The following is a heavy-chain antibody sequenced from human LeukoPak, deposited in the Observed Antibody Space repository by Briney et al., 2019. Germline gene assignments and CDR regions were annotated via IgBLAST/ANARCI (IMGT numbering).Heavy chain of an antibody. Sequence: ASVKVSCKAFGYTFSSHAMNWVRQAPAQGLELMGWINTNTGIPTYAQGFAGRFVFSLDTSVTTAYLQITSLKAEDTAVYYCARDLVSAGFDIWGQGTMVTVSS. J-gene: IGHJ3*02. D-gene: IGHD6-6*01. CDR3: ARDLVSAGFDI. CDR2: INTNTGIP. CDR1: GYTFSSHA. V-gene: IGHV7-4-1*02.